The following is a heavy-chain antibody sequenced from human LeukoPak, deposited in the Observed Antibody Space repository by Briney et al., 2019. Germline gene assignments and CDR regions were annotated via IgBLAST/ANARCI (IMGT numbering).Heavy chain of an antibody. J-gene: IGHJ4*02. CDR1: GFTFSTYA. Sequence: GGSLRLSCEASGFTFSTYAMSWVRQAPGKGLEWVSGISGSGSITHYADSVKGRFTISRDNSKNTLSLEMSSLRAEDTAVYYCAKQTRYDSPAGGRGFDYWGQGTLVTVSS. CDR3: AKQTRYDSPAGGRGFDY. D-gene: IGHD3-22*01. CDR2: ISGSGSIT. V-gene: IGHV3-23*01.